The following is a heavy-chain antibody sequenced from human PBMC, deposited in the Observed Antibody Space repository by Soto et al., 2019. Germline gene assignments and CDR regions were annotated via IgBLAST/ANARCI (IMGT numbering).Heavy chain of an antibody. CDR1: GFTFSSYG. Sequence: EVQLLESGGGLVQPGGSLRLSCAASGFTFSSYGMSWVRQAPGKGLEWVSSISGGGGSTYYADSVKGRFTISRDNSKNTLYLQMSSLRAEDTAVYYCANRNDYGSGSYFPFDHWGQGTLVTVSS. CDR3: ANRNDYGSGSYFPFDH. J-gene: IGHJ4*02. D-gene: IGHD3-10*01. CDR2: ISGGGGST. V-gene: IGHV3-23*01.